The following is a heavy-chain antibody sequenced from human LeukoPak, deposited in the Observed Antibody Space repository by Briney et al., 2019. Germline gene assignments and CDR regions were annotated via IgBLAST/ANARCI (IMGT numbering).Heavy chain of an antibody. V-gene: IGHV3-48*04. CDR2: ISNNSSTI. Sequence: GGSLRLSCAASGFTFSSYSMNWVRQAPGKGLEWISYISNNSSTIYYADSVKGRLTTSRDNAKNSLYLQMNSLRAEDTAVFYCATSFYYYDDSGADWGQGTLVTVSS. CDR1: GFTFSSYS. D-gene: IGHD3-22*01. CDR3: ATSFYYYDDSGAD. J-gene: IGHJ4*02.